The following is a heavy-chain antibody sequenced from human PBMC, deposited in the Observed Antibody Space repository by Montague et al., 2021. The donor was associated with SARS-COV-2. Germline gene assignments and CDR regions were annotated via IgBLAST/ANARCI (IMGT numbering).Heavy chain of an antibody. CDR3: ARQENSSGWFKPDAFDI. V-gene: IGHV4-39*01. D-gene: IGHD6-19*01. Sequence: SETLSLTCTVSGGSISSSSYYWGWIRQPPGKGLEWIGSIYYSGSTYYNPFLKSRVTISVDTSKNQLSLKLSSVTAADTAVYYCARQENSSGWFKPDAFDIWGQGTMVTVSS. J-gene: IGHJ3*02. CDR2: IYYSGST. CDR1: GGSISSSSYY.